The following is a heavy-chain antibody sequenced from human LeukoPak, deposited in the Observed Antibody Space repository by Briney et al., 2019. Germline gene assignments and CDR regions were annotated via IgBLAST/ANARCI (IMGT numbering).Heavy chain of an antibody. D-gene: IGHD2-15*01. CDR1: GGTFSSYS. J-gene: IGHJ6*04. CDR3: ARDRGDCSGGSCYSYYYGMDV. Sequence: SLKLSCKASGGTFSSYSISWVRQAPGQGLEWMGRIIPIGGIANYAHTFKGRVTITADNSKNTAYMELNSLRAEDTAVYYCARDRGDCSGGSCYSYYYGMDVWGKGTTVTVSS. CDR2: IIPIGGIA. V-gene: IGHV1-69*10.